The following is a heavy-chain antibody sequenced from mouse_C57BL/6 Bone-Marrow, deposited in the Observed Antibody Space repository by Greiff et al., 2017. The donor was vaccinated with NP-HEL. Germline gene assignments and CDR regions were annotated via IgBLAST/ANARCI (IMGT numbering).Heavy chain of an antibody. D-gene: IGHD4-1*01. J-gene: IGHJ2*01. CDR1: GFTFSDYY. CDR2: ISNGGGST. V-gene: IGHV5-12*01. Sequence: EVKVEESGGGLVQPGGSLKLSCAASGFTFSDYYMYWVRQTPEKRLEWVAYISNGGGSTYYPDTVKGRFTISRDNAKNTLYLQMSRLKSEDTAMYYCARNWDGFDYWGQGTTLTVSS. CDR3: ARNWDGFDY.